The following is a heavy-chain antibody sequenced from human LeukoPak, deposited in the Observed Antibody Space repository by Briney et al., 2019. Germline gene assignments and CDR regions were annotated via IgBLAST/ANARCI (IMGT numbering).Heavy chain of an antibody. CDR2: ISSSSSYI. J-gene: IGHJ4*02. D-gene: IGHD1-7*01. CDR1: GFTFSSYS. V-gene: IGHV3-21*01. CDR3: ASTPDWNYLPGY. Sequence: GGSLRLSCAASGFTFSSYSMNWVRQAPGKGLEWVSSISSSSSYIYYADSVKGRFTISRDNAKNSLYLQMNSLRVEDTAVYYCASTPDWNYLPGYWGQGTLVTVSS.